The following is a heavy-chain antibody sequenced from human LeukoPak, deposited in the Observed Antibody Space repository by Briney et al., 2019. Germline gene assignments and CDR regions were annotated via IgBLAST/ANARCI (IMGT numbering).Heavy chain of an antibody. D-gene: IGHD2-8*01. CDR3: ARNGNYCIDV. CDR1: GGSISSSSYY. J-gene: IGHJ6*03. V-gene: IGHV4-39*07. Sequence: SETLSLTCTVSGGSISSSSYYWGWIRQPPGKGLEWIGSIYYSGSTYYNPSLKSRVTISVDTSKNQFSLKLSSVTAADTAVYYCARNGNYCIDVWGKGTTVTVSS. CDR2: IYYSGST.